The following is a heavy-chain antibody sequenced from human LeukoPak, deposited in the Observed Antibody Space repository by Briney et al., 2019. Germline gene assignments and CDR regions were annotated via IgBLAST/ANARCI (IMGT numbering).Heavy chain of an antibody. CDR1: GFTFSSFW. D-gene: IGHD4/OR15-4a*01. V-gene: IGHV3-7*05. Sequence: GGSLRLSCAGSGFTFSSFWMSWVRQAPGKGLEWVATIKGDESDKYYVDSVKGRFTISRDDAKSSLYLQMNSLRVEDTAVYYCAKFPYGDYVYYWGQGILVTVSS. J-gene: IGHJ4*02. CDR2: IKGDESDK. CDR3: AKFPYGDYVYY.